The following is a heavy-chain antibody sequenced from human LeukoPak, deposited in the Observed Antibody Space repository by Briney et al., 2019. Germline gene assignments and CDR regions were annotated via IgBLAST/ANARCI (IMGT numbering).Heavy chain of an antibody. CDR3: ARQCYDSSGYYPFDY. D-gene: IGHD3-22*01. J-gene: IGHJ4*02. CDR2: IYYSGST. CDR1: GGSISSSSYY. Sequence: SETLSLTCTVSGGSISSSSYYWGWIRQPPGKGLEWIGSIYYSGSTYYNPSLKSRVTISVDTSKNQFSLKLSSVTAADTAVYYCARQCYDSSGYYPFDYWGQGTLVTVSS. V-gene: IGHV4-39*01.